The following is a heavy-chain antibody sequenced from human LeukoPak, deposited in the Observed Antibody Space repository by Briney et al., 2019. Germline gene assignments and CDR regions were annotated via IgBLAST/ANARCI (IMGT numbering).Heavy chain of an antibody. CDR2: ISGSGGST. D-gene: IGHD3-3*01. Sequence: GGSLRLSCAASGFTFSSYAMCWVRQAPGKGLEWVSGISGSGGSTYCLDSVKGRFTISRDNSKNTLYLQMNSLRAEDTAVYYCARDGRYYDFWSGQNWFDPWGQGTLVTVSS. CDR1: GFTFSSYA. V-gene: IGHV3-23*01. CDR3: ARDGRYYDFWSGQNWFDP. J-gene: IGHJ5*02.